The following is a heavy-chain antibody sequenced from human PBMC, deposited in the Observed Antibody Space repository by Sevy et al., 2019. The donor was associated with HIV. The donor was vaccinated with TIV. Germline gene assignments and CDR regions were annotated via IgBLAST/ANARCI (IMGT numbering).Heavy chain of an antibody. CDR3: AKGQGYDYIWGNERAEYYFDY. Sequence: GGSLRLSCAASRFTFSTYDIHWVRQAPGKGLEWVAVISHDGSYQYYTDSVKGRFTISRDDSKNKAYLQINSLRADDSGVYYCAKGQGYDYIWGNERAEYYFDYRGQGTLVTVSS. J-gene: IGHJ4*02. CDR2: ISHDGSYQ. CDR1: RFTFSTYD. V-gene: IGHV3-30*18. D-gene: IGHD3-16*01.